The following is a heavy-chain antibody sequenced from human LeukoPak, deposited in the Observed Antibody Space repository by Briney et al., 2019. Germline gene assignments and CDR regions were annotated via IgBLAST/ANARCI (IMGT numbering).Heavy chain of an antibody. J-gene: IGHJ3*02. CDR1: GYSFTTYW. CDR3: ARPGIASAQLDAFDI. CDR2: IYPGDSVT. Sequence: GESLKISCKGSGYSFTTYWIGWVRQMPGKGLEWMGIIYPGDSVTRYSPSFQGQVTISADKSISTAYLQWSSLKASDTAMYYCARPGIASAQLDAFDIWGQGTMVTVSS. D-gene: IGHD6-13*01. V-gene: IGHV5-51*01.